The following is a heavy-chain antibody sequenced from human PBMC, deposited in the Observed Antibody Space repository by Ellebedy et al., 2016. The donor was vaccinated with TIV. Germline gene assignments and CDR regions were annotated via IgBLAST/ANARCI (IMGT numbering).Heavy chain of an antibody. D-gene: IGHD6-19*01. CDR1: GFSFSSYW. CDR3: ASGYSRGWYDY. V-gene: IGHV3-7*03. Sequence: PGGSLRLSCAASGFSFSSYWMSRVRQAPGKGLEWVANIKQDGSEKYYVDSVKGRVTISRDNAKNSVYLQMNSLRAEDTAVYYCASGYSRGWYDYWGQGTLVTVSS. J-gene: IGHJ4*02. CDR2: IKQDGSEK.